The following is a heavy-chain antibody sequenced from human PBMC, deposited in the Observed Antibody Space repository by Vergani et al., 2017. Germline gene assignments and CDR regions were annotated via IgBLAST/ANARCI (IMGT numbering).Heavy chain of an antibody. V-gene: IGHV4-39*07. Sequence: QLQLQESGPGLVKPSETLSLTCTVSGGSISSSSYYWGWIRQPPGKGLEWIGSIYYSGSTYYNPSLKSRVTISVDTSKNQVSLKLSSVTAADTAVYYCARWGRDVYSCPGCFDYWAQGTLVTVSS. CDR1: GGSISSSSYY. CDR3: ARWGRDVYSCPGCFDY. CDR2: IYYSGST. J-gene: IGHJ4*02. D-gene: IGHD5-24*01.